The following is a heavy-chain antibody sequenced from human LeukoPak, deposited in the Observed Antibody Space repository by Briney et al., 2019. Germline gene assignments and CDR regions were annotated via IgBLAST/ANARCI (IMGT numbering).Heavy chain of an antibody. CDR2: ISGSGGST. J-gene: IGHJ4*02. CDR3: AKEYTGSFSPFPTYFDY. V-gene: IGHV3-23*01. CDR1: GGSFSGYY. Sequence: ETLSLTCAVYGGSFSGYYWSWIRQPPGKGLEWVSAISGSGGSTYYADSVKGRFTISRDNSKNMLYLQMNSLRAEDTAVYYCAKEYTGSFSPFPTYFDYWGQGTLVTVSS. D-gene: IGHD1-26*01.